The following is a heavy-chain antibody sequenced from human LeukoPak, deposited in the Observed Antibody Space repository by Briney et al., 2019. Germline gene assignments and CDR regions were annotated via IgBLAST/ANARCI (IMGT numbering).Heavy chain of an antibody. J-gene: IGHJ5*02. CDR2: IIPIFGTA. Sequence: GASVKVSCKASGGTFSSYAISWVRQAPGQGLEWMGGIIPIFGTANYAQKFQGRVTITADESTSTAYMELSSLRSEDTAVYYCARDSPPAILAMDDYNWFDPWGQGTLVTVSS. D-gene: IGHD2-2*03. CDR1: GGTFSSYA. CDR3: ARDSPPAILAMDDYNWFDP. V-gene: IGHV1-69*13.